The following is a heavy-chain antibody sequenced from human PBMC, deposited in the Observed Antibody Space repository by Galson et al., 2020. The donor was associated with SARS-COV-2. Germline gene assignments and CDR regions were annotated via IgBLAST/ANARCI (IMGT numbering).Heavy chain of an antibody. V-gene: IGHV6-1*01. CDR3: AGRVAGAVSVHI. CDR1: GDSVSSNSAD. Sequence: SQTLSLTCAISGDSVSSNSADWNWIRQSPSRGLEWLGRTYYRSQWSPDYAVSVKSRITINPDTSKNQFSLQLNSVTPEDTAIYYCAGRVAGAVSVHIFGQGTMVIVSS. J-gene: IGHJ3*02. CDR2: TYYRSQWSP. D-gene: IGHD6-13*01.